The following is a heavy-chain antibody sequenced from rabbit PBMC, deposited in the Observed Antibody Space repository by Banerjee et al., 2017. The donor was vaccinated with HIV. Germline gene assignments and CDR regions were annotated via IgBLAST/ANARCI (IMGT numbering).Heavy chain of an antibody. J-gene: IGHJ4*01. Sequence: QEQLEESGGDLVKPEGSLTLTCTVSGFSLSGYWMSWVRQAPGKGLEWIGCIAPSSDITYYATWAKGRFTISKTSSTTVTLQMTSLTAADTATYFCARDLAGVVGWNLNLWGQGTLVTVS. CDR3: ARDLAGVVGWNLNL. V-gene: IGHV1S45*01. CDR2: IAPSSDIT. CDR1: GFSLSGYW. D-gene: IGHD4-1*01.